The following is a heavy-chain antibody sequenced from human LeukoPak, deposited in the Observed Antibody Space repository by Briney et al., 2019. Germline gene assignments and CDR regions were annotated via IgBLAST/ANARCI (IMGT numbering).Heavy chain of an antibody. CDR1: GYTFTGYY. J-gene: IGHJ4*01. V-gene: IGHV1-2*02. D-gene: IGHD3-22*01. CDR3: ARDAAFYDSSGYYKDY. CDR2: INPNSGGT. Sequence: GASVKVSCKASGYTFTGYYMHWVRQAPGQGLEWMGWINPNSGGTNYAQKFQGRVTMTRDTSISTAYMELSRLRSDDTAVYYCARDAAFYDSSGYYKDYWGHGTLVTVSS.